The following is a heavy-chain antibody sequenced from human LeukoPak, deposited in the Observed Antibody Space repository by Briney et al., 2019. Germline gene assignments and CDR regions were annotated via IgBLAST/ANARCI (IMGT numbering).Heavy chain of an antibody. CDR3: ARAPGGGGSGDYFDY. Sequence: ASVKVSCKASGGTFISYAISWVRQAPGQGLEWMGGIIPTFGTANYAQKFQGRVTITADESTSTAYMELSSLRSEDTAVYYCARAPGGGGSGDYFDYWGQGTLVTVSS. CDR2: IIPTFGTA. V-gene: IGHV1-69*13. CDR1: GGTFISYA. D-gene: IGHD3-16*01. J-gene: IGHJ4*02.